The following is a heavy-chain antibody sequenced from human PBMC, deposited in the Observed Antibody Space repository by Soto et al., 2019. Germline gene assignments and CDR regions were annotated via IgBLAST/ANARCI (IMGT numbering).Heavy chain of an antibody. CDR2: ISSGSGTI. CDR3: ARDWSTRRVPASIWGSPYNSDVFDI. D-gene: IGHD3-16*01. V-gene: IGHV3-48*01. CDR1: GFTFSTYS. J-gene: IGHJ3*02. Sequence: GGSLRLSCAASGFTFSTYSMNWVRQAPGKGLEWLSYISSGSGTIHYADSVKGRFTISRDNAKNSLYLQMNSLRAEDTAVYYCARDWSTRRVPASIWGSPYNSDVFDIWGQGTMVTVSS.